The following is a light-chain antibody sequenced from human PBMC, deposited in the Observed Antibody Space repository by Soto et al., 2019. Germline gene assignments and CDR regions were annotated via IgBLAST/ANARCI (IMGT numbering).Light chain of an antibody. CDR2: ENN. CDR1: SGSIASNY. Sequence: NFMLTQPHFVSQSPGKTVTISCTRSSGSIASNYVQWYQQRPGSSPTTVIYENNQRPSGVPDRFSGSIDSSSNSASLTISGLKTEDEADYYCQSYDGTNWVFGGGTKVTVL. J-gene: IGLJ3*02. CDR3: QSYDGTNWV. V-gene: IGLV6-57*01.